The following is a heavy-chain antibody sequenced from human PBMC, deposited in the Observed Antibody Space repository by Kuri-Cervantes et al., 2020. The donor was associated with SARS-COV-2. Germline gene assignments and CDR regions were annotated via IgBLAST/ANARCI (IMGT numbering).Heavy chain of an antibody. D-gene: IGHD2/OR15-2a*01. CDR2: IKQNGSEK. Sequence: GESLKISCAASGFTFSSYWMSWVRQAPGKGLEWVANIKQNGSEKYYVDSAKGRFTISRDNSKNTLYLQMNSLRAEDTAVYYCARETRRTGLSYWGQGTLVTVSS. J-gene: IGHJ4*02. CDR1: GFTFSSYW. V-gene: IGHV3-7*03. CDR3: ARETRRTGLSY.